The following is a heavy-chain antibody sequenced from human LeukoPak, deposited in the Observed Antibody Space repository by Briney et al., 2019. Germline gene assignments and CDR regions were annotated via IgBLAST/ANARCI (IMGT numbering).Heavy chain of an antibody. D-gene: IGHD3-22*01. CDR1: GFTFSSYA. J-gene: IGHJ4*02. V-gene: IGHV3-30*04. CDR3: ARDRYYDSSGYQEPFDY. Sequence: GGSLRLSCAASGFTFSSYAMHWVRQAPGKGLEWVAVIPYDGSNKYYADSVKGRFTISRDNSKNTLYLQMNSLRAEDTAVYYCARDRYYDSSGYQEPFDYWGQGTLVTVSS. CDR2: IPYDGSNK.